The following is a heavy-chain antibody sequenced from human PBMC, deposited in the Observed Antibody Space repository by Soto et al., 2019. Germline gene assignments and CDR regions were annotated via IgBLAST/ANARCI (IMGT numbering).Heavy chain of an antibody. CDR3: ASQASGWYPDY. D-gene: IGHD6-19*01. CDR2: IFDSGTT. V-gene: IGHV4-31*03. CDR1: GGSISSGGYY. Sequence: QVQLQESGPGLVKPSQTLSLTCTVSGGSISSGGYYWSWLRQHPGKGLEWIGYIFDSGTTYYNPSLKSRVTISVDPSKSQFSLRLTSVTATDTAVYYCASQASGWYPDYWGREPWSPSPQ. J-gene: IGHJ4*02.